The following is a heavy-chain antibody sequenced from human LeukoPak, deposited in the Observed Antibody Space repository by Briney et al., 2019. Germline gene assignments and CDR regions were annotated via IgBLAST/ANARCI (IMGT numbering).Heavy chain of an antibody. D-gene: IGHD3-10*01. CDR3: ARDEVERYGSGMFCGMDV. V-gene: IGHV4-59*01. J-gene: IGHJ6*04. CDR1: GGSISSYY. Sequence: SETLSLTCTVSGGSISSYYWSWIRQPPGKGLEWIGYIYYSGSTNYNPSLKSRVTISVDTSKNQFSLKLSSVTAADTAVYYCARDEVERYGSGMFCGMDVWGKGTTVTVSS. CDR2: IYYSGST.